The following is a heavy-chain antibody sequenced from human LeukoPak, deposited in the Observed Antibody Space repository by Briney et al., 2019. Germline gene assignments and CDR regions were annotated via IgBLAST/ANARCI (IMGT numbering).Heavy chain of an antibody. Sequence: PGGSLTLSWAASGFTFSSYWISWVRQAPGKWLEWVAKIKQDGSDKYCVDSVKGLFTISRDNAKNSLYLQMNSLRAEDTAVYYCARDSSGWYGFDYWGQGTLVTVSS. J-gene: IGHJ4*02. D-gene: IGHD6-19*01. CDR2: IKQDGSDK. V-gene: IGHV3-7*01. CDR3: ARDSSGWYGFDY. CDR1: GFTFSSYW.